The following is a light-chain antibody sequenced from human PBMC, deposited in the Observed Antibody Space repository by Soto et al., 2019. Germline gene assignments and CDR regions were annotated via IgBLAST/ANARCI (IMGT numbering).Light chain of an antibody. CDR3: QQYGSSPPST. V-gene: IGKV3-20*01. CDR2: GAS. Sequence: DIVLTQSPGTLSLSPGERATLSCRASQIVSRFYLAWYQQKPGQAPRLLIYGASSRATGIPDRFSGSGSGTDFTLTISRLEPEDFAVYYCQQYGSSPPSTFGQGTKLEI. J-gene: IGKJ2*01. CDR1: QIVSRFY.